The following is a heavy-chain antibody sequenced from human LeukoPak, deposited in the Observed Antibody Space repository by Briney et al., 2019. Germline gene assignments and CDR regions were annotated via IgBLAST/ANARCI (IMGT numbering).Heavy chain of an antibody. D-gene: IGHD3-22*01. CDR1: GLTVSTNY. CDR2: IHSDGST. CDR3: ARDLDYFDSSGSHRRRNYFDY. Sequence: GGSLRLSCAASGLTVSTNYMTWVRQAPGKGLEWVSIIHSDGSTYYADSVKGRFTISRDNYKNTPYLQMNSLRGEDTAMYYCARDLDYFDSSGSHRRRNYFDYWGQGTLVTVSS. V-gene: IGHV3-53*01. J-gene: IGHJ4*02.